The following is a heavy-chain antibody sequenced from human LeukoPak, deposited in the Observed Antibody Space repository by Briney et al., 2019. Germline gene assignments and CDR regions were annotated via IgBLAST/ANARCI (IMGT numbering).Heavy chain of an antibody. D-gene: IGHD2-2*01. Sequence: ASVKVSCKASGYTFTTYGVTWVRQAPGQGFEWMGWMNTYNGHTDYAPKLQARVTMTTDTSTNTAYMDLRSLRFDDTAVYYCARVFCGSTSCYNSFDPWGQGTQVTVSS. CDR2: MNTYNGHT. CDR1: GYTFTTYG. V-gene: IGHV1-18*01. J-gene: IGHJ5*02. CDR3: ARVFCGSTSCYNSFDP.